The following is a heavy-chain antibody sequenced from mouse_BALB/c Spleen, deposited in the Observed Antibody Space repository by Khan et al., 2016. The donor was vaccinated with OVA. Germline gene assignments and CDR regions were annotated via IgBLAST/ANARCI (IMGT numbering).Heavy chain of an antibody. Sequence: QVQLKESGPGLVAPSQTLSITCTVSGFSLTSYGVHWVSQPPGKGLEWLGVIWAGGSTNYNSPLMSRLSICTDNSKSKVFLKMNSLQTEDTAMYYCARLEDKWGQGTTLTVSS. CDR1: GFSLTSYG. V-gene: IGHV2-9*02. CDR2: IWAGGST. J-gene: IGHJ2*01. CDR3: ARLEDK.